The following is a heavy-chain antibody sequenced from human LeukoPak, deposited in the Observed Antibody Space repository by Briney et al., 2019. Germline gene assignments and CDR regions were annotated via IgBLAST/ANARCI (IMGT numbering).Heavy chain of an antibody. CDR2: IYTSGST. Sequence: SETLSLTCTVSGGSISSYCWSWIRQPAGKGLEWIGRIYTSGSTNYNPSLKSRVTMSVDTSKNQFSLKLSSVTAADTAVYYCARKSVSSAWGAFDIWGQGTMVTVSS. D-gene: IGHD3-22*01. CDR3: ARKSVSSAWGAFDI. V-gene: IGHV4-4*07. J-gene: IGHJ3*02. CDR1: GGSISSYC.